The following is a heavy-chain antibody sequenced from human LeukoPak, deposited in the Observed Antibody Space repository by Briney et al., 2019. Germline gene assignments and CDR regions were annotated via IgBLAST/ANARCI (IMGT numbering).Heavy chain of an antibody. CDR3: ARDPNGDYIGAFDR. CDR1: GFTFSAYA. D-gene: IGHD4-17*01. J-gene: IGHJ3*02. V-gene: IGHV3-23*01. CDR2: IRGGGGSA. Sequence: GGSLRLSCTAPGFTFSAYAMMWVGQAPGKGREWFLAIRGGGGSAFYADSVKGRFTISRDNSKYTLFLQMNSLRAEDTAVYYCARDPNGDYIGAFDRWGPGTMVTVSS.